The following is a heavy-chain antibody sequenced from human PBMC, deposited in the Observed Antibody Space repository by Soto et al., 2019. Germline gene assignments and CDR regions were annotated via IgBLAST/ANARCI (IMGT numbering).Heavy chain of an antibody. V-gene: IGHV3-13*01. CDR2: IGTAGDT. CDR3: AKELHTLNWFDP. Sequence: GGSLRLSCAASGFTFSSYDMHWVRQATGKCLEWVSAIGTAGDTYYPGSVKGRFTISREKAKNSLYLQMNSLRAEDTAVYYCAKELHTLNWFDPWGQGTLVPVSS. J-gene: IGHJ5*02. D-gene: IGHD4-4*01. CDR1: GFTFSSYD.